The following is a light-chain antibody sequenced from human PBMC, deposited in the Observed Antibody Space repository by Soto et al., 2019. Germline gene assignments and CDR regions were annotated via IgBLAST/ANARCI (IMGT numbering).Light chain of an antibody. CDR3: VQGTHWLWT. CDR2: MVS. V-gene: IGKV2-30*01. Sequence: DVVMTQSPLSLPVTLGQPASISCRSSQSLVYSDGNIYLNWFHQRPGQSPRRLIYMVSNRDSGVPDRFSGSGSGTDFTLKISRVEAEDVGVDYCVQGTHWLWTFGQGTRVEIK. CDR1: QSLVYSDGNIY. J-gene: IGKJ1*01.